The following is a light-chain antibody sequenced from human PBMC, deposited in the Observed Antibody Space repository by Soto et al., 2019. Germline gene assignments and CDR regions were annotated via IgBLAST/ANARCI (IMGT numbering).Light chain of an antibody. J-gene: IGLJ3*02. CDR2: EVT. V-gene: IGLV2-8*01. CDR1: SSDVGAYDY. Sequence: QSVLSQPPSASGSPGQSVTISCTGTSSDVGAYDYVSWYQQYPGKAPKLMIYEVTKRPSGVPDRFSGSKSGNTASLTVSGIQAEDEADYYCSSYAGSNNFVVFGGGTKLTVL. CDR3: SSYAGSNNFVV.